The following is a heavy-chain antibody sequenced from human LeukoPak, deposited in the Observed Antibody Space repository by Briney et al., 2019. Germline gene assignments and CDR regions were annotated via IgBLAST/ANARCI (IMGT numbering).Heavy chain of an antibody. CDR3: ARAPYDYVWGSYRPWYFDY. J-gene: IGHJ4*02. V-gene: IGHV4-59*01. D-gene: IGHD3-16*02. CDR2: IYYSGST. Sequence: SETLSLTCTVSGGSISSYYRSWIRQPPGKGLEWIGYIYYSGSTNYNPSLKSRVTISVDTSKNQFSLKLSSVTAADTAVYYCARAPYDYVWGSYRPWYFDYWGQGTLVTVSS. CDR1: GGSISSYY.